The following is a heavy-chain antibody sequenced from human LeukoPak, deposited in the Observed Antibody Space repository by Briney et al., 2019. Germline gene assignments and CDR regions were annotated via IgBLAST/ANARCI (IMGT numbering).Heavy chain of an antibody. Sequence: PSETLSLTCTVSGGPVSSGSYYWSWNRQPPGKGLEWIGYIYYSGSTNYNPSLKSRVTMSVDTSKNQFSLKLSSVTAADTAVYYCARAYCSGGSCYAFDIWGQGTMVTVSS. V-gene: IGHV4-61*01. CDR1: GGPVSSGSYY. CDR3: ARAYCSGGSCYAFDI. CDR2: IYYSGST. J-gene: IGHJ3*02. D-gene: IGHD2-15*01.